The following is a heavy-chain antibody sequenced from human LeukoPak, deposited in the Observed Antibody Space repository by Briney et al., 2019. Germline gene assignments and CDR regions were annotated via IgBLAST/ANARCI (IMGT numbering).Heavy chain of an antibody. V-gene: IGHV4-39*01. Sequence: SETLSLTCSVSGYSISTHSDYWGWIRQSPGKGLEWIGSIYYSGATYYTPSLRSRVTISVDTSTNQVSLILSSVTAADTAVYYCARQAGVGPLFDHWGQGVLVT. CDR2: IYYSGAT. CDR1: GYSISTHSDY. J-gene: IGHJ4*02. D-gene: IGHD3-10*01. CDR3: ARQAGVGPLFDH.